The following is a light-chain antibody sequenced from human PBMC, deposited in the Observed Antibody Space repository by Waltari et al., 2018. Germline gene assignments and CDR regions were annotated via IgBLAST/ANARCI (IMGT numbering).Light chain of an antibody. V-gene: IGLV2-14*03. CDR1: NSDIGVYTY. Sequence: QSALTQPASVSGSPGQSITISCSGANSDIGVYTYVSWYQRHPGKAPKLLIYDVYYRPSGVSLRFSGSKSGNTSSLTISGLQPEDEADYYCSSYTLTTSVFGGGTKVTVL. CDR2: DVY. CDR3: SSYTLTTSV. J-gene: IGLJ2*01.